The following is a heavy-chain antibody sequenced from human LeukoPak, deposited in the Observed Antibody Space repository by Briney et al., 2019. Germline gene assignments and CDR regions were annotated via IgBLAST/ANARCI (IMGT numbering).Heavy chain of an antibody. CDR3: ASEQWQKSATR. Sequence: SETLSLTCTVSGGSISSSSYYWGWIRQPPGKGLEWIGSIYYTGSTYYNPSLKSRVTISVDTSKNQFSLKLSSVTAADTAVYYCASEQWQKSATRWGQGTLVTVSS. J-gene: IGHJ4*02. CDR1: GGSISSSSYY. V-gene: IGHV4-39*01. D-gene: IGHD6-19*01. CDR2: IYYTGST.